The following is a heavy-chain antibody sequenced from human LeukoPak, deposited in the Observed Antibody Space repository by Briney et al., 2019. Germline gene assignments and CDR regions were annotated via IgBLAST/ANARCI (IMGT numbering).Heavy chain of an antibody. CDR1: GFTVITND. CDR3: ARGVEPLAANTLAY. J-gene: IGHJ4*02. CDR2: LYSDGNT. V-gene: IGHV3-53*01. D-gene: IGHD1-14*01. Sequence: GGSLRISCAAPGFTVITNDMTLVRQAPGKGLQWVSVLYSDGNTKYADSVQGRFTISRDNSKNTLYLEMNSLSPDDTAVYYCARGVEPLAANTLAYWGQGTLVTVSS.